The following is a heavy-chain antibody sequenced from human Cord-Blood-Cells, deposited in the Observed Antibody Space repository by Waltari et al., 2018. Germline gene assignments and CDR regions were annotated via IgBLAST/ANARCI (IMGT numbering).Heavy chain of an antibody. CDR3: TRPYDSSGYFIDY. V-gene: IGHV3-73*02. D-gene: IGHD3-22*01. J-gene: IGHJ4*02. CDR1: GFTFSGSA. CDR2: IRSKANSYAT. Sequence: EVQLVESGGGLVQPGGSLKLSCAASGFTFSGSAMHWVRQASGKGREWVGRIRSKANSYATAYAASVKGRFTISRDDSKNTAYLQMNSLKTEDTAVYYCTRPYDSSGYFIDYWGQGTLVTVSS.